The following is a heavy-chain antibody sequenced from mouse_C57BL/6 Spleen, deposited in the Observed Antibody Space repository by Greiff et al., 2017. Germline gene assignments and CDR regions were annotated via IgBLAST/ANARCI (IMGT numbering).Heavy chain of an antibody. Sequence: QVQLKESGPGLVAPSQSLSITCTVSGFSLNSYGVHWVRQPPGKGLEWLVVIWSDGSTTYTSALKSRLSISKNNSKSQVFLKMNSLQNDDTAMYYCARGAYDYDEDFDGWGTGTTVTVSS. V-gene: IGHV2-6*03. CDR3: ARGAYDYDEDFDG. J-gene: IGHJ1*03. CDR1: GFSLNSYG. CDR2: IWSDGST. D-gene: IGHD2-4*01.